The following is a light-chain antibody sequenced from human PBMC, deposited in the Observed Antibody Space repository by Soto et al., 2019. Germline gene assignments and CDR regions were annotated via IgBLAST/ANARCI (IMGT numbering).Light chain of an antibody. CDR1: QNIRTW. J-gene: IGKJ4*01. Sequence: DIQMTQSPSTLSASVGDRVTITCRASQNIRTWLAWYQQKPGKAPELLIYSASGLESGVPSRFSGSGFGTEFTLTISSLQPDDFATYYCQEYNGNSGLTFDGGTKVEIK. CDR2: SAS. V-gene: IGKV1-5*03. CDR3: QEYNGNSGLT.